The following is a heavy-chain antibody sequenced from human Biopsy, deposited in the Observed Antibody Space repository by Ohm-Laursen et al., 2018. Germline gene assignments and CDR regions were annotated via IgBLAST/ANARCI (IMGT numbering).Heavy chain of an antibody. V-gene: IGHV1-2*02. J-gene: IGHJ5*02. D-gene: IGHD3-16*01. CDR3: AKPSGGVSTIGFDP. CDR2: INPATGET. Sequence: SVKVSCKASGYTFNAYYIHWMRQAPGQGLEWMGWINPATGETRYAQRFQGRVTMTRDTTVTTAYMQLSSLTSDDTALYYCAKPSGGVSTIGFDPWGQGTQVIVSS. CDR1: GYTFNAYY.